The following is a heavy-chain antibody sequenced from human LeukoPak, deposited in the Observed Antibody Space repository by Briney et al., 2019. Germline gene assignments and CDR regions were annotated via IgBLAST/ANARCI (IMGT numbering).Heavy chain of an antibody. CDR3: AKSLGATSWGYFDY. J-gene: IGHJ4*02. D-gene: IGHD2-2*01. CDR2: ISGSGGST. Sequence: GGSLRVSCAASGFTFSSYAMSWVRQAPGKGLEWVSAISGSGGSTYYADSVKGRFTISRDNSKNTLYLQMNSLRAEDTAVYYCAKSLGATSWGYFDYWGQGTLVTVSS. V-gene: IGHV3-23*01. CDR1: GFTFSSYA.